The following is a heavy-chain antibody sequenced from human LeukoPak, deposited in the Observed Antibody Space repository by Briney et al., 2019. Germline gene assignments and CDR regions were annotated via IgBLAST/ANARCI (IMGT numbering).Heavy chain of an antibody. CDR3: AKSTSITMIVVVITTKNYFDY. CDR1: GFTFSSYA. D-gene: IGHD3-22*01. J-gene: IGHJ4*02. CDR2: ISGSGGST. V-gene: IGHV3-23*01. Sequence: VGSLRHSCAASGFTFSSYAMSWVRQAPGKGLEWVSAISGSGGSTYYADSVKGRFTISRDNSKNTLYLQMNSLRAEDTAVYYCAKSTSITMIVVVITTKNYFDYWGQGTLVTVSS.